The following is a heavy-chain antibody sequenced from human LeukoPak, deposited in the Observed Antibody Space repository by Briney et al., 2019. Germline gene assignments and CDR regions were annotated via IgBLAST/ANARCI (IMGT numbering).Heavy chain of an antibody. V-gene: IGHV6-1*01. CDR1: GDSVSSNSAG. CDR2: TYYRSRWYT. Sequence: SQTLSLTCAISGDSVSSNSAGWNWIRQSPSRGLEWLGRTYYRSRWYTDYAVSVKSRINISPDTSRNQFSLKLDSVTPEDTAVYYCARLDANFADFWGQGTLVTVSS. D-gene: IGHD1-7*01. CDR3: ARLDANFADF. J-gene: IGHJ4*02.